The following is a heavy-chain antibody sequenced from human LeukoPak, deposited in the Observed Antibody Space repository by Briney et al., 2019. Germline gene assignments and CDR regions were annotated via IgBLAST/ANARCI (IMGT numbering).Heavy chain of an antibody. D-gene: IGHD3-22*01. V-gene: IGHV3-23*01. J-gene: IGHJ4*02. Sequence: PGGSLRLSCAASGFTFSSYAMSWVRQAPGKGLEWVSAISGSGGSTYYADSVKGRFTISRDNSKNTLYLQMNSLRAEDTAVYYCARVMTYYYDSSGYWPIDYWGQGTLVTVSS. CDR1: GFTFSSYA. CDR3: ARVMTYYYDSSGYWPIDY. CDR2: ISGSGGST.